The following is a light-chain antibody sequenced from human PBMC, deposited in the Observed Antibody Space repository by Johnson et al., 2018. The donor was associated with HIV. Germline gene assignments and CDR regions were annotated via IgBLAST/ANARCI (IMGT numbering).Light chain of an antibody. J-gene: IGLJ1*01. CDR2: DND. CDR3: DTWASSLSGV. CDR1: DSNIGNNY. Sequence: HSVLTQPPSVSAAPGQKVTISCFGSDSNIGNNYVSWYQQLPGTAPKLLIYDNDKRPSGIPDRFSGSKSGTSATLGITGLQTGDEADYYCDTWASSLSGVFGSGTKVTVL. V-gene: IGLV1-51*01.